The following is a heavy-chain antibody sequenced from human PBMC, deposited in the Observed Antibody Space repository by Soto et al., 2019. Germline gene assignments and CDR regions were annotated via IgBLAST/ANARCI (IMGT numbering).Heavy chain of an antibody. CDR1: GGTFSSYA. CDR3: ARARILGGTTKIAAGRYYYYYGMDV. V-gene: IGHV1-69*01. J-gene: IGHJ6*02. CDR2: IIPIFGTA. Sequence: QVQLVQSGAEVKKPGSSVKVSCKASGGTFSSYAISWVRQAPGQGLEWMGGIIPIFGTANYAQKFQGRVTITADESTSTAYMELSSLRSEDTAVYYCARARILGGTTKIAAGRYYYYYGMDVWGQGTTVTVSS. D-gene: IGHD6-13*01.